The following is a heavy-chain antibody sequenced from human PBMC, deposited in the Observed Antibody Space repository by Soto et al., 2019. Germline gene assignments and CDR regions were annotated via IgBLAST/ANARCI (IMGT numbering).Heavy chain of an antibody. CDR1: GFTFTRYS. V-gene: IGHV3-21*06. J-gene: IGHJ4*02. CDR3: ARESEDLTSNFDY. CDR2: ISSTTNYI. Sequence: GGSLRLSCAASGFTFTRYSMNWVRQAPGKGLEWVSSISSTTNYIYYGDSMKGRFTISRDNGKNSLYLEIHSLRAEDTAVYYCARESEDLTSNFDYGGQGTLVTVSS.